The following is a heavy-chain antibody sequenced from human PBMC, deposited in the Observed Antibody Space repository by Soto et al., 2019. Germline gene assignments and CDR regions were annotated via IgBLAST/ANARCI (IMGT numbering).Heavy chain of an antibody. CDR3: ARGGRAAAFDF. V-gene: IGHV3-48*02. CDR2: ISSSSHII. Sequence: EVHLVESGGAGGGLVPPGGSLRLSCAASGFTFSSYSMNWVRQAPGQGLEWVSYISSSSHIIYYADSMKGRFTVSRDNAKDALYLQMNSRRDDDTAVYYCARGGRAAAFDFWGQGTLVTVS. CDR1: GFTFSSYS. D-gene: IGHD3-16*01. J-gene: IGHJ4*02.